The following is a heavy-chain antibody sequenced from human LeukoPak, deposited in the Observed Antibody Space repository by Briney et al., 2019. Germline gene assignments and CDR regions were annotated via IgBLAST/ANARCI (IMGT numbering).Heavy chain of an antibody. CDR3: ARDNRGERTPGWGYGGFDI. D-gene: IGHD3-16*01. CDR1: GYTFTRYY. V-gene: IGHV1-46*01. Sequence: ASVKVSCKASGYTFTRYYMHWVRQAPGQGLEWMGIINPSGGTTSYAQKFQGRVSMTRDTSTSTVYMELSSLRSEDTAVYYCARDNRGERTPGWGYGGFDIWGQGTMVSVSS. J-gene: IGHJ3*02. CDR2: INPSGGTT.